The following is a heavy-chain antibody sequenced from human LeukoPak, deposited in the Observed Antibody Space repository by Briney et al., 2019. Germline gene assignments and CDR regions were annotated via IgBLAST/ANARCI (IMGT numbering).Heavy chain of an antibody. V-gene: IGHV4-59*01. CDR3: ARDRMITFGGIIVPNWYFDL. CDR1: GGSISSYY. CDR2: ISYSGST. J-gene: IGHJ2*01. Sequence: SETLSLTRTVSGGSISSYYWSWIRHPPGKGLECIGYISYSGSTNYNASLKSRVSISLDTSKNQFSLKLTSVTAADTAVYYCARDRMITFGGIIVPNWYFDLWGRGTLVTVSS. D-gene: IGHD3-16*02.